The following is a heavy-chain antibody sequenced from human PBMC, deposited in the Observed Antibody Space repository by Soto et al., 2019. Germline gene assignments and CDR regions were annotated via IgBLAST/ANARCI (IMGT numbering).Heavy chain of an antibody. CDR2: MNPNSGNT. CDR3: ARGVYSSGWYEANWFDH. V-gene: IGHV1-8*01. D-gene: IGHD6-19*01. CDR1: GYTFTSYD. Sequence: QVQLVQSGAEVKKPGASVKVSCKASGYTFTSYDINWVRQATGQGLEWMGWMNPNSGNTGYAQKFQGRVTMTRNTSISTAYMELSSLRSEDTAVYYCARGVYSSGWYEANWFDHWGQGTLVTVSS. J-gene: IGHJ5*02.